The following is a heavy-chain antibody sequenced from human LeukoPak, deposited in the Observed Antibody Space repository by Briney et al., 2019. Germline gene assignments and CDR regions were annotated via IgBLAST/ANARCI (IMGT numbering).Heavy chain of an antibody. CDR2: IRFTGSYI. Sequence: GGSLRLSCAASGFTFSSYSMNWVRQAPGRGLEWVSSIRFTGSYIYYADSVKGRFTISRDNVENSLYLQMNSLRDEDTAVYYCARVAAGYSVNYFDYWGQGTLVTVSS. V-gene: IGHV3-21*01. J-gene: IGHJ4*02. CDR3: ARVAAGYSVNYFDY. D-gene: IGHD4-23*01. CDR1: GFTFSSYS.